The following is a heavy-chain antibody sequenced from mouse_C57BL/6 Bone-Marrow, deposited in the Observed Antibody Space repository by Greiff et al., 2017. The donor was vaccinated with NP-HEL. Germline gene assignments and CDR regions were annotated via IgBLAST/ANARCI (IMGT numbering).Heavy chain of an antibody. CDR2: IDPENGDT. V-gene: IGHV14-4*01. CDR3: TSYCGGGDY. D-gene: IGHD1-1*02. Sequence: VQLQQSGAELVRPGASVKLSCTASGFNIKDDYMHWVKQRPEQGLEWIGWIDPENGDTEYASKFQGKATITADTSSNTAYLQLSSLTSEDTAVYYCTSYCGGGDYWGQGTTLTVSS. J-gene: IGHJ2*01. CDR1: GFNIKDDY.